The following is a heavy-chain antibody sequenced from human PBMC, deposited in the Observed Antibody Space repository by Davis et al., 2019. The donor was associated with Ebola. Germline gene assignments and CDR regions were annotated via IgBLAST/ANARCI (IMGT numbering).Heavy chain of an antibody. D-gene: IGHD6-19*01. CDR2: ISSSGSTI. CDR1: GFSVSDNY. CDR3: ARDLYSSGLEDY. J-gene: IGHJ4*02. V-gene: IGHV3-11*01. Sequence: GESLKISCAASGFSVSDNYMSWVRQAPGKGLYWVSYISSSGSTIYYADSVKGRFTISRDNAKNSLYLQMNSLRAEDTAVYYCARDLYSSGLEDYWGQGTLVTVSS.